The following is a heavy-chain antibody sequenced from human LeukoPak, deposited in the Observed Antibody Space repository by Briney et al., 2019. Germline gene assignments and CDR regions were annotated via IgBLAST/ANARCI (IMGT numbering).Heavy chain of an antibody. V-gene: IGHV3-48*03. J-gene: IGHJ3*02. CDR3: ARVRAAAGDAFDI. Sequence: PGGSLRLSCAASGFTSSSYEMNWVRQAPGKGLEWVSYISSSGSTIYYADSVKGRFTISRDNAKNSLYLQMNSLRAEDTAVYYCARVRAAAGDAFDIWGQGTMVTVSS. CDR1: GFTSSSYE. D-gene: IGHD6-13*01. CDR2: ISSSGSTI.